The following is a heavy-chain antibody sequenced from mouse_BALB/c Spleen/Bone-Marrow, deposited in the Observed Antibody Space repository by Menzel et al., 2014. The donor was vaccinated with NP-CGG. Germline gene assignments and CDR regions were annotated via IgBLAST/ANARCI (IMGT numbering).Heavy chain of an antibody. V-gene: IGHV14-3*02. J-gene: IGHJ3*01. CDR1: GFNIKDTY. Sequence: EVMLVESGAELVKPGASVKLSCTASGFNIKDTYMHWVKQRPEQGLEWIGRIDPANGNTKYDPKFQGKATITADTSSNTAHLQLSSLTSEDTAVYYCARRGDGYYAWFAYWGQGTLVTVSA. D-gene: IGHD2-3*01. CDR3: ARRGDGYYAWFAY. CDR2: IDPANGNT.